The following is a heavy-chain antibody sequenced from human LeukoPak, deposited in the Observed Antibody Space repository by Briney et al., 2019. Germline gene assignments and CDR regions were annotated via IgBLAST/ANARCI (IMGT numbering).Heavy chain of an antibody. Sequence: PSETLSLTCAVYGGSFSGYYWSWIRQPPGKGLEWIGEINHSGSTNYNPSLKSRVTISVDTSKNQFSLKLSSVTAADTAVYYCSSRLSSGSYRPLGWGQGTLVTVSS. V-gene: IGHV4-34*01. D-gene: IGHD1-26*01. CDR3: SSRLSSGSYRPLG. J-gene: IGHJ4*02. CDR1: GGSFSGYY. CDR2: INHSGST.